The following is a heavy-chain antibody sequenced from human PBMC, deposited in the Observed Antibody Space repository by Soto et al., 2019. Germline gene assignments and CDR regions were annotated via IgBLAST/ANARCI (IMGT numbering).Heavy chain of an antibody. D-gene: IGHD1-26*01. Sequence: GGSLRLSCAASGFTFSSYALSWVRQAPGKGLEWVSVISGSGADAYYADFVKGRFIISRDNSENTVFLQMNSLRAEDTAVYYCAKKPAGIYYPSDDWGQGTLVTVSS. CDR2: ISGSGADA. CDR1: GFTFSSYA. V-gene: IGHV3-23*01. CDR3: AKKPAGIYYPSDD. J-gene: IGHJ4*02.